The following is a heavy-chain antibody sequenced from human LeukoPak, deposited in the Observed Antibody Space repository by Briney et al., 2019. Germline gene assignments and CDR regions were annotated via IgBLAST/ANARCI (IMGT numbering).Heavy chain of an antibody. CDR3: ARAFWIKASNQRGYSYGSYYYGMDV. Sequence: ASVKVSCKASGGTFSSYAISWVRQAPGQGLEWMGGIIPIFGTANYAQKFQGRVTITADESTSTAYMELSSLRSEDTAVYYCARAFWIKASNQRGYSYGSYYYGMDVWGQGTTVTVSS. J-gene: IGHJ6*02. CDR2: IIPIFGTA. CDR1: GGTFSSYA. D-gene: IGHD5-18*01. V-gene: IGHV1-69*01.